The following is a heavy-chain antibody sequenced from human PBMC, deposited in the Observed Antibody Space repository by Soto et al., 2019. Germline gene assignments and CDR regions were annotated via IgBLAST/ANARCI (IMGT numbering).Heavy chain of an antibody. Sequence: PSETLSLTCTVSCGSISSGDYYWSWVRQPPGKGLEWLGYIYYSGITYYNPSLKSRITISIDTSQSQFSLQLSSVTAADTAVYFCARVQWLTSQGSYAFDIWGQGTVVTVSS. J-gene: IGHJ3*02. V-gene: IGHV4-30-4*01. CDR3: ARVQWLTSQGSYAFDI. CDR2: IYYSGIT. CDR1: CGSISSGDYY. D-gene: IGHD6-19*01.